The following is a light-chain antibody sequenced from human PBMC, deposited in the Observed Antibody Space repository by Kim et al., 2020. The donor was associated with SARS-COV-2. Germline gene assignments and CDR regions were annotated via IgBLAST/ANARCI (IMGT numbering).Light chain of an antibody. J-gene: IGLJ1*01. Sequence: SSALTQAPAVSVALGQTVKITCQGDSLRSYYASWYQQKPGQAPILVIYGRTNRPSGIPDRFSGSSSVNTASLTITGAQAEDEADYYCNSRDSTGKRWVFG. CDR2: GRT. CDR3: NSRDSTGKRWV. CDR1: SLRSYY. V-gene: IGLV3-19*01.